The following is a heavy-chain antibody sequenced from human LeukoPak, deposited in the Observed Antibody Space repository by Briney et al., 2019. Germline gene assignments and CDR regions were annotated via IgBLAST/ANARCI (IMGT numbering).Heavy chain of an antibody. D-gene: IGHD6-6*01. CDR1: GFTFSSYA. CDR3: ARDSSHYLGSSDY. J-gene: IGHJ4*02. CDR2: ISETGGVT. Sequence: PGGSLRLSCAASGFTFSSYAMSWVRQAPGKGLEWVSVISETGGVTHYADSMKGRFTISRDNIKNTLNLQMNSLRAEDTAIYYCARDSSHYLGSSDYWGRGTLVTVSS. V-gene: IGHV3-23*01.